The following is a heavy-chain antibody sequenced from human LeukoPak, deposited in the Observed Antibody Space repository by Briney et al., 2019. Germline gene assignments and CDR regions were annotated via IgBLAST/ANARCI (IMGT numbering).Heavy chain of an antibody. J-gene: IGHJ4*02. CDR3: AKEGCPGWSFDY. CDR1: GFTFSKYA. CDR2: ISGGGERT. Sequence: GGSLRLSCAASGFTFSKYAMTWVRQAPGKGLEWVSGISGGGERTHYADSVKGRFTISRDNSKNTLYLQMNSLRAEDTAIYFCAKEGCPGWSFDYWGQGALVTASS. V-gene: IGHV3-23*01. D-gene: IGHD4/OR15-4a*01.